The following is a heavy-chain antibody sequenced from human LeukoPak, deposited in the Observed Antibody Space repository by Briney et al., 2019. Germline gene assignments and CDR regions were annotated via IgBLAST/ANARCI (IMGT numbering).Heavy chain of an antibody. J-gene: IGHJ4*02. V-gene: IGHV4-59*01. CDR2: VCYNGTT. D-gene: IGHD3-16*01. CDR3: ATSGGFNSPRHY. Sequence: PETLSLTCSVSGDSISSYFWAWIRQPPGKGLEWIGYVCYNGTTNYNPSLRNRVAISIDTSKNQFSLKLNSATAADTAVYCCATSGGFNSPRHYWGQGTLVTASS. CDR1: GDSISSYF.